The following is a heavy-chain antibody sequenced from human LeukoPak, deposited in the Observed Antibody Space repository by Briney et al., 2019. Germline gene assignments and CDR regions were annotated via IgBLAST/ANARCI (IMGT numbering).Heavy chain of an antibody. V-gene: IGHV4-34*01. D-gene: IGHD6-19*01. CDR1: GGSFSGYY. Sequence: SETLSLTCAVYGGSFSGYYWSWIRQPPGKGLEWIGETNHSGSTNYNPSLKSRVTISVDTSKNQFSLKLSSVTAADTAVYYCAESIAVAGHNFDYWGQGTLVTVSS. CDR2: TNHSGST. CDR3: AESIAVAGHNFDY. J-gene: IGHJ4*02.